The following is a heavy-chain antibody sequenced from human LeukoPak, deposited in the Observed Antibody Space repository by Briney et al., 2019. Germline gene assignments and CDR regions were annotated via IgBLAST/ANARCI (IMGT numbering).Heavy chain of an antibody. CDR3: ARDPWGSSGYYYYMDV. D-gene: IGHD6-6*01. CDR1: GFTVSSNY. CDR2: IYSGGST. V-gene: IGHV3-66*01. Sequence: GGSLRLSCAASGFTVSSNYMSWVRQAPGKGLEWVSVIYSGGSTYYADSVKGRFTISRDNAKNSLYLQMNSLRAEDTAVYYCARDPWGSSGYYYYMDVWGKGTTVTVSS. J-gene: IGHJ6*03.